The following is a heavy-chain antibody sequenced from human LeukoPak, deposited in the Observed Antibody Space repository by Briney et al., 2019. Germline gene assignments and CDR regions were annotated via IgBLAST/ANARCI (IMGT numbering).Heavy chain of an antibody. CDR3: AREFYCSSTSCYRIDWFDP. V-gene: IGHV6-1*01. CDR2: TYYRSKWYN. Sequence: SQTLSLTCAISGDSVSSNSAAWNWIRQSPSRGLEWLGRTYYRSKWYNDYAVSVKSRITINPDTSKNQFSLQPNSVTPEDTAVYYCAREFYCSSTSCYRIDWFDPWGQGTLVTVSS. CDR1: GDSVSSNSAA. J-gene: IGHJ5*02. D-gene: IGHD2-2*02.